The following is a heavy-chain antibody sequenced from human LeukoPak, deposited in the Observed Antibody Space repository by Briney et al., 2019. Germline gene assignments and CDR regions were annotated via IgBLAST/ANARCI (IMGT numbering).Heavy chain of an antibody. CDR1: GYTFTSYS. CDR2: INTNTGNP. V-gene: IGHV7-4-1*02. D-gene: IGHD1/OR15-1a*01. Sequence: ASVKVSCKASGYTFTSYSMNWVRQAPGQGLEWLGWINTNTGNPTYAQGFTGRFVFSLDTSVNTAYLQISSLKAEDTAVYYCARGNNFVDYWGQGTLVTVSS. J-gene: IGHJ4*02. CDR3: ARGNNFVDY.